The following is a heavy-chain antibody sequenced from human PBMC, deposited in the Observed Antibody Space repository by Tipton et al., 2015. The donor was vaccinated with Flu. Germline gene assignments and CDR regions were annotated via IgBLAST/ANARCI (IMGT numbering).Heavy chain of an antibody. CDR1: GYSIRTSNYY. CDR2: IYHSGSP. Sequence: TLSLTCAVSGYSIRTSNYYWGWIRQPPGKGLEWIGTIYHSGSPNYNPSLKSRVTISKDTSKNQFSLTLNSVTAADTAMYYCARYSSSVATYWYFDLWGRGTLVTVSS. V-gene: IGHV4-38-2*01. D-gene: IGHD6-6*01. CDR3: ARYSSSVATYWYFDL. J-gene: IGHJ2*01.